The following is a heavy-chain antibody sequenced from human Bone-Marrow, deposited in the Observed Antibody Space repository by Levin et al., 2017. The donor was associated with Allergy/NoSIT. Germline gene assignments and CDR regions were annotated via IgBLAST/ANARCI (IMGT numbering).Heavy chain of an antibody. CDR2: INHSGST. CDR1: GGSFSGYY. J-gene: IGHJ4*02. D-gene: IGHD3-22*01. V-gene: IGHV4-34*01. Sequence: SQTLSLTCAVYGGSFSGYYWSWIRPPPGKGLEWIGEINHSGSTNYNPSLKSRVTISVDTSKNQFSLKLSSVTAADTAVYYCARVGIYYDSSGYYPKDTLFDYWGQGTLVTVSS. CDR3: ARVGIYYDSSGYYPKDTLFDY.